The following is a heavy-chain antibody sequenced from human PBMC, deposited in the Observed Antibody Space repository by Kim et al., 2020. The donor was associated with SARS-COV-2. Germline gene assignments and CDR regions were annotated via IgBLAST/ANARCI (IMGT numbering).Heavy chain of an antibody. CDR3: ARGLGATLGEDYFDY. Sequence: ASVKVSCKASGYTFTSYYMHWVRQAPGQGLEWMGIINPSGGSTSYAQKFQGRVTMTRDTSTSTVYMELSSLRSEDTAVYYCARGLGATLGEDYFDYWGQGTLVTVSS. V-gene: IGHV1-46*01. CDR1: GYTFTSYY. J-gene: IGHJ4*02. CDR2: INPSGGST. D-gene: IGHD1-26*01.